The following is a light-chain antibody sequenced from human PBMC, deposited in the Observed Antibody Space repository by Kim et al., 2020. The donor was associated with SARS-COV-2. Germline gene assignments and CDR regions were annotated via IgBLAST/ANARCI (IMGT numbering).Light chain of an antibody. CDR1: RSNIGSNS. Sequence: QSVLTQPPSASGTPGQMVTISCSGSRSNIGSNSVNWYQQLPGAAPKLLIYAKNHRPSGVPDRFSGSKSDTSASLAISGLQSEDEADYYCAAWDDSLNGPVFGGGTQLTVL. CDR2: AKN. J-gene: IGLJ2*01. CDR3: AAWDDSLNGPV. V-gene: IGLV1-44*01.